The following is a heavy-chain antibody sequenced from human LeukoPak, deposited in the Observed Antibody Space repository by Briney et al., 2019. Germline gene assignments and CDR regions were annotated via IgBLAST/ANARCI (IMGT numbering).Heavy chain of an antibody. Sequence: ASVKVSCKASGYTFTSYYMHWVRQAPGQGLEWMGIINPSGGSTSYAQKLQGRVTMTTDTSTSTAYMELRSLRSDDTAVYYCARVGDYYDSSGYYLDYWGQGTLVTVSS. D-gene: IGHD3-22*01. CDR3: ARVGDYYDSSGYYLDY. V-gene: IGHV1-46*01. J-gene: IGHJ4*02. CDR2: INPSGGST. CDR1: GYTFTSYY.